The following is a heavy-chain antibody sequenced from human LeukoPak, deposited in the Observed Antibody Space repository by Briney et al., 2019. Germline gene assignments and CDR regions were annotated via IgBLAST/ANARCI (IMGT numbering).Heavy chain of an antibody. CDR2: IHHNGEMT. J-gene: IGHJ4*02. CDR1: GFTLTWHV. Sequence: GGSLRLSCAASGFTLTWHVMHWVRQAPGKALEYVSFIHHNGEMTSYAESVRGRSTVSRDNSKNTLFVELSSLRTDDTAVYYRVRDMSGKYSFDYWGQGTLVIVST. CDR3: VRDMSGKYSFDY. D-gene: IGHD1-26*01. V-gene: IGHV3-64*05.